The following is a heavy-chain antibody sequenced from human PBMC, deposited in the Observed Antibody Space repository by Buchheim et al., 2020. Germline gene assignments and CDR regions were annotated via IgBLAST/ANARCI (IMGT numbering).Heavy chain of an antibody. Sequence: QVQLVESGGGVVQPGRSLRLSCAASGFTFSSYGMHWVRQAPGKGLEWVAVIWYDGSNKYYADSVKGRFTISRDNSKNTLYLQMNSLRAEDTAVYYCARGQRGYSYGYLDYWGQGTL. V-gene: IGHV3-33*01. CDR3: ARGQRGYSYGYLDY. J-gene: IGHJ4*02. CDR1: GFTFSSYG. CDR2: IWYDGSNK. D-gene: IGHD5-18*01.